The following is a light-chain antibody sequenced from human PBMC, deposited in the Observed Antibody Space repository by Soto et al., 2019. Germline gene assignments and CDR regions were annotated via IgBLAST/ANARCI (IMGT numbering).Light chain of an antibody. Sequence: EIVLSQSPGTLSLSPGERATLSCRASQTVRVSQSVGGIYLAWYQQNPGQAPRLLIYGASRRPTGIPDRFSGSGSVTDFTRTISMLEHDDLAVYYCHQYGTSAWTFGQGTKVESK. CDR3: HQYGTSAWT. CDR2: GAS. J-gene: IGKJ1*01. CDR1: QTVRVSQSVGGIY. V-gene: IGKV3-20*01.